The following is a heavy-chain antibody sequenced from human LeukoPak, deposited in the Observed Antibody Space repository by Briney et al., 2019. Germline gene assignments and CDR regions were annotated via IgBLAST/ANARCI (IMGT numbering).Heavy chain of an antibody. CDR2: IHYSGST. J-gene: IGHJ4*02. D-gene: IGHD3-22*01. Sequence: PSGTLSLTCTVSGGSISNYYWSWIRQPPGKGLEWIGYIHYSGSTNYNPSFKSRVTISVDTSRNQFSLKLRSVTAADTAVYYCARVGLYSYDNSAYYPYYFDYWGQGTLVTVSS. V-gene: IGHV4-59*01. CDR1: GGSISNYY. CDR3: ARVGLYSYDNSAYYPYYFDY.